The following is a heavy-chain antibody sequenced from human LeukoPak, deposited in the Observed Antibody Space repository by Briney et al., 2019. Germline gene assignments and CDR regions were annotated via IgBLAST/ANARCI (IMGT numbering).Heavy chain of an antibody. CDR1: GYTLTELS. CDR2: FDPEDGET. J-gene: IGHJ5*02. V-gene: IGHV1-24*01. Sequence: ASVKVSCKVSGYTLTELSMHWVRQAPGKGLEWMGGFDPEDGETIYAQKFQGRVTMTEDTSTDTAYMELSSLRSEDTAVYYCARLKGSKGWFDPWGQGTLVTVSS. CDR3: ARLKGSKGWFDP. D-gene: IGHD3-10*01.